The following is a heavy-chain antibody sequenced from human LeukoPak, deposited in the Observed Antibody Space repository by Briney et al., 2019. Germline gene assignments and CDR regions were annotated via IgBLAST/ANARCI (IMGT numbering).Heavy chain of an antibody. J-gene: IGHJ4*02. CDR1: GFTFSSYG. CDR2: IRYDGSNK. V-gene: IGHV3-30*02. CDR3: AKDRASSGSPRGFDY. Sequence: GGSLRLSCAASGFTFSSYGMHWVRQAPGKGLEWVAFIRYDGSNKYYADSVKGRFTISRDNSKNTLYLQMNSLRAEDTVVYYCAKDRASSGSPRGFDYWGQGTLVTVSS. D-gene: IGHD6-19*01.